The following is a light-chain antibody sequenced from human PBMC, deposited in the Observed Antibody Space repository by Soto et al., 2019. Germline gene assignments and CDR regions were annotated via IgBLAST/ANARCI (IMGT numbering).Light chain of an antibody. J-gene: IGKJ1*01. V-gene: IGKV4-1*01. CDR1: QSILHSSNNKIC. Sequence: DIVMTQSPDSLALSLGERATINCKSSQSILHSSNNKICLAWYQQKPGQPPKVLIYWASNRESGLPDRFSGSGSGADFTLTISSLQAEDVAVYYCQQYYSIPWTFGQGTKVEIK. CDR2: WAS. CDR3: QQYYSIPWT.